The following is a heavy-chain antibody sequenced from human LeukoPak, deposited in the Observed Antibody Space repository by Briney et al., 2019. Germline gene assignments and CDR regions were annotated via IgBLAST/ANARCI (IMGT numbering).Heavy chain of an antibody. CDR2: INPNSGGT. D-gene: IGHD5/OR15-5a*01. V-gene: IGHV1-2*02. J-gene: IGHJ4*02. Sequence: ASVKVSCKASGYTFTGYYMHWVRQAPGQGLVWMGWINPNSGGTNYAQKFQGRVTMTRDTSISTAYMELSRLRSDDTAVYYCARVYARRYYFDYWGQGTLVTVSS. CDR3: ARVYARRYYFDY. CDR1: GYTFTGYY.